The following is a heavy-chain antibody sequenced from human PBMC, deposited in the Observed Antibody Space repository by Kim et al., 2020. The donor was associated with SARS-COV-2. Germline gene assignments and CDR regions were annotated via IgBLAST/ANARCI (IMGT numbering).Heavy chain of an antibody. D-gene: IGHD1-26*01. J-gene: IGHJ4*02. V-gene: IGHV3-48*02. Sequence: NQASVKGRFTSSRDNAKNSLYLQMNSLRDEDTAVYYCARAPPSGNTINYWGQGTLVTVSS. CDR3: ARAPPSGNTINY.